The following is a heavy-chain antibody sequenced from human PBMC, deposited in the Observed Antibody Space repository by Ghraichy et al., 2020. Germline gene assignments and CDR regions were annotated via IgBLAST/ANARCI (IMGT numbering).Heavy chain of an antibody. Sequence: SETLSLTCTVSGGSFTSSSHYWGWIRQPPGKGLEYIGSINHIGSTFYNSSMRGRVTISVDTFENQLSLKMTSVTAADTAVYYCTRLDIGTTSRAWGHGTMVTVSS. J-gene: IGHJ3*01. D-gene: IGHD1-7*01. V-gene: IGHV4-39*01. CDR1: GGSFTSSSHY. CDR2: INHIGST. CDR3: TRLDIGTTSRA.